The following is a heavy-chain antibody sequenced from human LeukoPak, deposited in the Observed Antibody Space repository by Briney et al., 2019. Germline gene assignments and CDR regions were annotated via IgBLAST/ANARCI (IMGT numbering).Heavy chain of an antibody. J-gene: IGHJ4*02. V-gene: IGHV3-30*03. Sequence: GGSLRLSCVASGITFSSHGMDWVRQAPGKGLEWVAVIAADGGVKHYADSVEGRFTLSRDNSKNTLYLQVNSLSVEDTAVYYCAREATWGQWYFDHWGQGTPVTVSS. CDR3: AREATWGQWYFDH. CDR2: IAADGGVK. CDR1: GITFSSHG. D-gene: IGHD6-19*01.